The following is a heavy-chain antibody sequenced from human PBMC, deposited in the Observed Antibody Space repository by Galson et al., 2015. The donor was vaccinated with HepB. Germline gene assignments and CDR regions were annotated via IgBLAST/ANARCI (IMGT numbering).Heavy chain of an antibody. J-gene: IGHJ3*02. D-gene: IGHD1-14*01. CDR2: IGTAGDT. Sequence: SLRLSCAASGFTFSSYDMHWVRQATGKGLEWVSAIGTAGDTYYPGSVKGRFTISRENAKNSLYLQMNSLRAGDTAVYYCARKNPEDAFDIWGQGTMVTVSS. CDR1: GFTFSSYD. CDR3: ARKNPEDAFDI. V-gene: IGHV3-13*01.